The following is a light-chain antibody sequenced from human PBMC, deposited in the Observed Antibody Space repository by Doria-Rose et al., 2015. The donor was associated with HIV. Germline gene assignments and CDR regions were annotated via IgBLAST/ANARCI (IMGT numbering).Light chain of an antibody. Sequence: VVTQPPSVSGAPGQRVTISCTGSSSNIGATYDVHWYQQFPGTAPKLLIYGNSTRPSGVPDRFSGSKSGTSASLAITGLQAEDEADYYCQSYDSSLTSYVFGTGTKVTVL. CDR2: GNS. CDR3: QSYDSSLTSYV. CDR1: SSNIGATYD. J-gene: IGLJ1*01. V-gene: IGLV1-40*01.